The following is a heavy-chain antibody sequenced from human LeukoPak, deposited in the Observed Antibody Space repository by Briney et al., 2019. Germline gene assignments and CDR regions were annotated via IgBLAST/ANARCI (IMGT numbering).Heavy chain of an antibody. J-gene: IGHJ4*02. CDR1: GFTFSTYA. CDR3: AKKKGISMIRGVTVGGYFDY. V-gene: IGHV3-23*01. Sequence: GGSLRLSCAASGFTFSTYAMSWVRQAPGKGLEWVSTISGGGASTYYEDSVKDRFTISRDNSKDTLYLQMNSLRAEDTALYYCAKKKGISMIRGVTVGGYFDYWGQGTLVTVSS. CDR2: ISGGGAST. D-gene: IGHD3-10*01.